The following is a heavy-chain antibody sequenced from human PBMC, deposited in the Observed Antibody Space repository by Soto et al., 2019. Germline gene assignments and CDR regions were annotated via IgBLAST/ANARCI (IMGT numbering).Heavy chain of an antibody. CDR1: GFTFSSYA. V-gene: IGHV3-23*01. CDR3: AKGLVPRKTLIAVAGTNFDY. Sequence: HPGGSLRLSCAASGFTFSSYAMSWVRQAPGNGLEWVSAISGSAGSTYYVDSVKGRFTISRDNSKNTLYLQMNSLRAEDTAVYYCAKGLVPRKTLIAVAGTNFDYWGQGTVVTVSS. CDR2: ISGSAGST. D-gene: IGHD6-19*01. J-gene: IGHJ4*02.